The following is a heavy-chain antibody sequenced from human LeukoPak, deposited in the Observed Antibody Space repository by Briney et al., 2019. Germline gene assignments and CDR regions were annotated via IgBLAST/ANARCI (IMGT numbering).Heavy chain of an antibody. CDR3: AKTYRSDYSYYFDY. Sequence: GGSHRLSCAASGFTFSSYAMSSVRQAPGKGLEWVSAISASGGSTYYADSVKGRFTVSRDSSKSTLYLQMNSLRAEDTAVYYCAKTYRSDYSYYFDYWGQGTLVTVSS. D-gene: IGHD3-22*01. V-gene: IGHV3-23*01. CDR1: GFTFSSYA. CDR2: ISASGGST. J-gene: IGHJ4*02.